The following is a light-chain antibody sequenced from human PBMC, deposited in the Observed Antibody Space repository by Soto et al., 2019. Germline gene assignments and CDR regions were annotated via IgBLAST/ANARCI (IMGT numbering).Light chain of an antibody. CDR1: QSISSSY. Sequence: EIVLTQSPGTLSLSPGERATLSCRASQSISSSYLAWYQQKPGQAPRLLISGASSRATGIPDRFSGSGSGTDFTLTISRLEPEDFAVYYCQQYGTSPEAFGQGTKVEIK. J-gene: IGKJ1*01. V-gene: IGKV3-20*01. CDR2: GAS. CDR3: QQYGTSPEA.